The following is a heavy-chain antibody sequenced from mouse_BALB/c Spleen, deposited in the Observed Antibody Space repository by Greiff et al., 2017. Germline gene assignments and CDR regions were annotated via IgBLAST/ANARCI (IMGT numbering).Heavy chain of an antibody. CDR1: GFAFSSYD. Sequence: VQLKESGGGLVKPGGSLKLSCAASGFAFSSYDMSWVRQTPEKRLEWVAYISSGGGSTYYPDTVKGRFTISRDNAKNTLYLQMSSLKSEDTAMYYCARHSLYYDFAYWGQGTLVTVSA. D-gene: IGHD2-4*01. J-gene: IGHJ3*01. CDR3: ARHSLYYDFAY. CDR2: ISSGGGST. V-gene: IGHV5-12-1*01.